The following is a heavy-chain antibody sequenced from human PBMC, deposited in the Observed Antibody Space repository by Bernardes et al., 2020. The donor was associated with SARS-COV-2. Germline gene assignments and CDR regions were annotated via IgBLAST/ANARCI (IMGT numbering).Heavy chain of an antibody. D-gene: IGHD1-20*01. Sequence: GGSLRLSCAASGFTFSSYSMNWVRQAPGKGLEWVSSISSSSSYIYYADSVKGRFTISRDDAKNSLYLQMNSLRAEDTAVYYCARDLSSWINNYYFDYWGQGTLVTVSS. CDR3: ARDLSSWINNYYFDY. CDR1: GFTFSSYS. V-gene: IGHV3-21*01. J-gene: IGHJ4*02. CDR2: ISSSSSYI.